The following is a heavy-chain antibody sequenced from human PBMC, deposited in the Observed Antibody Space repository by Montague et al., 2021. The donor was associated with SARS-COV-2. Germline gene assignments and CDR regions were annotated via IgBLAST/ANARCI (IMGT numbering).Heavy chain of an antibody. Sequence: TLSLTCTVSGGSISSGNYYWSWIRRPAGKGLEWIGRMYTSGSTKYNPSLERRVTISLDTSHDQFSLNLNSVTAADTAVYYCARGRVNGWYFFDNWGQGTLVTVSS. CDR3: ARGRVNGWYFFDN. CDR1: GGSISSGNYY. D-gene: IGHD6-19*01. J-gene: IGHJ4*02. CDR2: MYTSGST. V-gene: IGHV4-61*02.